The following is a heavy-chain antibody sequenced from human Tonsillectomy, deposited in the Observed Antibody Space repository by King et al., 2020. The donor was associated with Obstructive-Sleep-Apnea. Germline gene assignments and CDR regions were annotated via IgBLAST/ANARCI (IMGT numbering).Heavy chain of an antibody. CDR2: IYYSGTT. Sequence: MQLQESGPGLVKPSETLSLTCTVSGGSILSSSYYWDWIRQPPGKGLEWIGSIYYSGTTYYSPSLKSRVTISVDTSKNQFSLNLTSVTAADTAVYYCARDLAVVTPPYYFDYWGQGTLVTVSS. CDR3: ARDLAVVTPPYYFDY. V-gene: IGHV4-39*07. CDR1: GGSILSSSYY. J-gene: IGHJ4*02. D-gene: IGHD4-23*01.